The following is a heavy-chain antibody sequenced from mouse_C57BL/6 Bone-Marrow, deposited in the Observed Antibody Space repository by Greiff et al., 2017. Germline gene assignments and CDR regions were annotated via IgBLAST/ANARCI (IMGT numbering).Heavy chain of an antibody. CDR1: GYTFTSYD. CDR2: IYPRDGST. V-gene: IGHV1-85*01. D-gene: IGHD1-1*01. Sequence: QVQLKESGPELVKPGASVKLSCKASGYTFTSYDINWVKQRPGQGLEWNGRIYPRDGSTKYNEKFKGKATLTVDTSSSTAYMELHNLTSEDSAVYFGARLETDCSSGRWYFDVWGTGTTVTVSS. J-gene: IGHJ1*03. CDR3: ARLETDCSSGRWYFDV.